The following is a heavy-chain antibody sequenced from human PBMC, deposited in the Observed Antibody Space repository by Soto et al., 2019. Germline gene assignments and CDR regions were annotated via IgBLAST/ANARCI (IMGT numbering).Heavy chain of an antibody. CDR3: AGAGGAIFGVGVDASHYYYGMDV. CDR1: GYTFTNYA. D-gene: IGHD3-3*01. Sequence: ASLKVSCKASGYTFTNYAVTWVRRAPGQGLEWMGWISAYNGATNYAQKLQGRVAMTTDASTTSAYMELKNLRSDDTAIYYCAGAGGAIFGVGVDASHYYYGMDVWGEGITVTVYS. CDR2: ISAYNGAT. J-gene: IGHJ6*02. V-gene: IGHV1-18*01.